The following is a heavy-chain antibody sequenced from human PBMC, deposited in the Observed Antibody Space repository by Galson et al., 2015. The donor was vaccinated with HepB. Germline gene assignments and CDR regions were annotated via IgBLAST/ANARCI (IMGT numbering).Heavy chain of an antibody. J-gene: IGHJ4*02. D-gene: IGHD3-10*01. CDR3: AKEYYYGSGSYLDY. V-gene: IGHV1-69*13. CDR2: IIPIFGTA. Sequence: SVKVSRKASGGTFSSYAISWVRQAPGQGLEWMGGIIPIFGTANYAQTFQGRVTITADESTSTAYMELSSLRAEDTAVYYCAKEYYYGSGSYLDYWGQGTLVTVSS. CDR1: GGTFSSYA.